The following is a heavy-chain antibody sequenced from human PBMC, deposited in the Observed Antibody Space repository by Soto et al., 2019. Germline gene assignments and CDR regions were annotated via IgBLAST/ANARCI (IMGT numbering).Heavy chain of an antibody. V-gene: IGHV4-59*08. CDR1: GGSISSYY. CDR3: ARRYGDCFDY. CDR2: IYYSGST. D-gene: IGHD4-17*01. J-gene: IGHJ4*02. Sequence: QVQLQESGPRLVKPSETLSLTCTVSGGSISSYYWSWIRQPPGKGLEWIGYIYYSGSTNYNPSLKSRITISVDTSKNQFSLKLSSVTAADTAVYYCARRYGDCFDYWGRGTLVTVSS.